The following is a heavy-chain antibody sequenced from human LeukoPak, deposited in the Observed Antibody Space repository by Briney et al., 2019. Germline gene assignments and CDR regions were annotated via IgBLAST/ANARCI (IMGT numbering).Heavy chain of an antibody. CDR3: AKLTFDI. Sequence: PGGXXRLSCAASGFTFSSYSMNWVRQAPGKGLEWVSSISSSSSYIYYADSVKGRFTISRDNSKNTVYLQMSSLRAEDTAIYYCAKLTFDIWGQGTMVTVSS. CDR2: ISSSSSYI. V-gene: IGHV3-21*04. CDR1: GFTFSSYS. D-gene: IGHD1-7*01. J-gene: IGHJ3*02.